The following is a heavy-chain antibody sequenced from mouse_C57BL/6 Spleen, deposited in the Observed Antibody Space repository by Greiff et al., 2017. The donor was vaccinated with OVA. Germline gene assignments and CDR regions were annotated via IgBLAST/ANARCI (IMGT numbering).Heavy chain of an antibody. CDR3: ARSEEDYGGKSYYYAMDY. CDR2: IYIGDGYT. J-gene: IGHJ4*01. V-gene: IGHV1-58*01. D-gene: IGHD2-4*01. CDR1: GYTFTSYG. Sequence: VQLQQSGAELVRPGSSVKMSCKTSGYTFTSYGINWVKQRPGQGLEWIGHIYIGDGYTDYNEKFKGKATLTSDTSSSTAYMQLSSLTSEDSAIYFCARSEEDYGGKSYYYAMDYWGQGTSVTVSS.